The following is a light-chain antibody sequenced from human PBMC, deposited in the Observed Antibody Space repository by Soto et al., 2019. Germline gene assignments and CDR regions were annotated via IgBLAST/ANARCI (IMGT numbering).Light chain of an antibody. CDR2: SNN. J-gene: IGLJ2*01. CDR1: SSNIGSNT. CDR3: AAGDDRQNGVVV. Sequence: QSVLTQPPSASGTPGQRVTISCSGSSSNIGSNTVNWYQQLPGTAPKLLIYSNNQRPSGVPDRFSGSKSGTSASLAISGLQSEDGVDYYWAAGDDRQNGVVVFGGGTNPPVL. V-gene: IGLV1-44*01.